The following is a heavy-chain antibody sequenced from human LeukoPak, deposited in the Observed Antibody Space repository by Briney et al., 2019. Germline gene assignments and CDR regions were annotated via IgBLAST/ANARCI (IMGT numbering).Heavy chain of an antibody. CDR1: GFTFSSYA. D-gene: IGHD6-19*01. CDR3: AKGRDSSGWYPWDAFDI. Sequence: SGGSLGLSCAASGFTFSSYAMSWVRQAPGKGLEWVSAISGSSGSTYYADSVKGRFTISRDNSKNTLYLQMNSLRAEDTAVYYCAKGRDSSGWYPWDAFDIWGQGTMVTVSS. CDR2: ISGSSGST. V-gene: IGHV3-23*01. J-gene: IGHJ3*02.